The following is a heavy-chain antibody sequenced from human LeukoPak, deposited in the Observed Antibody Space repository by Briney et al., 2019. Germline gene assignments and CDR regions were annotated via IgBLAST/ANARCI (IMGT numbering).Heavy chain of an antibody. Sequence: GGSLRRSCAASGFTCSSYSMNWVRQAPGKGLEWVSYISSSSSTIYYADSVKGRFTISRDNAKNSLYLQMNSLRAEDTAVYYCARDHYDFWSGYYIFDYWGQGTLVTVSS. CDR3: ARDHYDFWSGYYIFDY. CDR1: GFTCSSYS. CDR2: ISSSSSTI. D-gene: IGHD3-3*01. V-gene: IGHV3-48*01. J-gene: IGHJ4*02.